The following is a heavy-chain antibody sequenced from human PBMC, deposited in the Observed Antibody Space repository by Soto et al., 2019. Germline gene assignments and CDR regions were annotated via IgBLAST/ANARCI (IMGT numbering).Heavy chain of an antibody. D-gene: IGHD3-9*01. V-gene: IGHV3-48*02. CDR1: GFTFSSYS. Sequence: PGGSLRLSCAASGFTFSSYSMNWVRQAPGKGLEWVSYISSSSSTIYYADSVKGRFTISRDNAKNSLYLQMNSLRDGDTAVYYCARDSYYDILTGYPTYYYYGMDVWGQGTTVTVSS. CDR2: ISSSSSTI. CDR3: ARDSYYDILTGYPTYYYYGMDV. J-gene: IGHJ6*02.